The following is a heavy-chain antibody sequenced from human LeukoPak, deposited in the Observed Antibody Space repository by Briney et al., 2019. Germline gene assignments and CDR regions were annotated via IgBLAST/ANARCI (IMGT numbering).Heavy chain of an antibody. D-gene: IGHD3-10*01. J-gene: IGHJ6*03. CDR3: ARGITNYYYYYYMDV. CDR2: INHSGST. V-gene: IGHV4-34*01. CDR1: GGSFSGYY. Sequence: PSGTLSLTCAVYGGSFSGYYWSWIRQPPGKGLEWNGEINHSGSTNYNPSLKSRVTISVDTSKNQFSLKLSSVTAADTAVYYCARGITNYYYYYYMDVWGKGTTVTVSS.